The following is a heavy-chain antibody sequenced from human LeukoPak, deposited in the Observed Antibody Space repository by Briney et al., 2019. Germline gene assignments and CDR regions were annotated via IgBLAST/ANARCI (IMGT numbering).Heavy chain of an antibody. V-gene: IGHV4-39*07. J-gene: IGHJ5*02. CDR3: ARTFSAAAAQPYNWFDP. D-gene: IGHD6-13*01. CDR2: IYYSGST. CDR1: GGSISSSSYY. Sequence: SETLSLTCTVSGGSISSSSYYWGWIRQPPGKGLEWIGSIYYSGSTYYNPSLKSRVTISVDTSKNQFSLKLSSVTAADTAVYYCARTFSAAAAQPYNWFDPWGQGTLVTVSS.